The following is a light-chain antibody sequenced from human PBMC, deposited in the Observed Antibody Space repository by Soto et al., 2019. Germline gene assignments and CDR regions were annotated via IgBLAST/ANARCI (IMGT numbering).Light chain of an antibody. CDR3: SSYTTRSTLV. CDR1: ANDIGNYNY. CDR2: GVS. J-gene: IGLJ2*01. Sequence: QSVLTQPASVSGSPGQSITLSCTGTANDIGNYNYVSWYQQHPGKAPKLMIYGVSNRPSGVSNRFSGSKSANTASLTISGLQAADEAFYYCSSYTTRSTLVFGGGTKLTVL. V-gene: IGLV2-14*01.